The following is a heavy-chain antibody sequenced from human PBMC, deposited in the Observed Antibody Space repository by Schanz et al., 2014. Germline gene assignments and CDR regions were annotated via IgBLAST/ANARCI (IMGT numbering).Heavy chain of an antibody. CDR2: ISYGTSYI. V-gene: IGHV3-21*04. CDR1: GFTFSSYA. D-gene: IGHD3-10*01. CDR3: AKDGPGGSGSYSADGGMDV. Sequence: EVQLAESGGGLVQPGGSLRLSCAASGFTFSSYAMSWVRQAPGKGLEWVSSISYGTSYIYYAESVKGRFTISRDNAKNSLYLQMNSLRAEDTAVYYCAKDGPGGSGSYSADGGMDVWGQGTTVTVSS. J-gene: IGHJ6*02.